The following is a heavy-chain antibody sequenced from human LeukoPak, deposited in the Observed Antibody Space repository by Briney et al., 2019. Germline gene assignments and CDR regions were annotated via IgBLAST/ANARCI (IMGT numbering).Heavy chain of an antibody. Sequence: GGSLRLSCAASGFTFSSYAMHWVRQAPGKGLEWVAVISYDGRNNYYANSVKGRFTISRDNSKNTLSLQMNSLRAEDTAVYYCARSPRIYDSGGYLDYWGQGTLVTVSS. J-gene: IGHJ4*02. V-gene: IGHV3-30-3*01. D-gene: IGHD3-22*01. CDR3: ARSPRIYDSGGYLDY. CDR2: ISYDGRNN. CDR1: GFTFSSYA.